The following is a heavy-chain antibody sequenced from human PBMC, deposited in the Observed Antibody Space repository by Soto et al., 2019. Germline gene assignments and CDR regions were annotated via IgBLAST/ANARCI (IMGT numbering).Heavy chain of an antibody. CDR2: NLPLFNIS. CDR1: GGAFSSYA. Sequence: QVQLVQSGAEVKKPGSSVKVSCKASGGAFSSYAISWVRQAPGPGREWMGGNLPLFNISNYAQKFQGRVTITADEPTSTAYMDLSNLTSEDTAVYYCARRRLGYGSWYCDLWGRGTLITFSS. J-gene: IGHJ2*01. D-gene: IGHD3-10*01. CDR3: ARRRLGYGSWYCDL. V-gene: IGHV1-69*01.